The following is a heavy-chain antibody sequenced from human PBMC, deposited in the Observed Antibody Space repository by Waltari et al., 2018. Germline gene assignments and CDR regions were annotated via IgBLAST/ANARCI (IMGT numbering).Heavy chain of an antibody. D-gene: IGHD2-8*01. CDR2: IIPIFGTA. Sequence: QVQLVQSGAEVKKPGSSVKVSCKASGGTFSSYAISWVRQAPGQGLEWRGGIIPIFGTANYAQKYQGRVTITADESTSTAYMELSSLRSEDTAVYYCARGCTNGVCYHYYGMDVWGQGTTVTVSS. CDR1: GGTFSSYA. J-gene: IGHJ6*02. CDR3: ARGCTNGVCYHYYGMDV. V-gene: IGHV1-69*01.